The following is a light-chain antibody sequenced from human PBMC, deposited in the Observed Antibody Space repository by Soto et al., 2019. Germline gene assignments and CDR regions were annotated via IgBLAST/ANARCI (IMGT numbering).Light chain of an antibody. Sequence: EIVLTQSPATLSLSPGKGATLSCRASQSVSSNLAWYQQKPGQAPRLLISGASTRAAGISDRFRGSGSGTEFTLTISSLRSEDSAIYYCQQYFEWPPMTFGQGTKVDI. J-gene: IGKJ1*01. V-gene: IGKV3-15*01. CDR3: QQYFEWPPMT. CDR2: GAS. CDR1: QSVSSN.